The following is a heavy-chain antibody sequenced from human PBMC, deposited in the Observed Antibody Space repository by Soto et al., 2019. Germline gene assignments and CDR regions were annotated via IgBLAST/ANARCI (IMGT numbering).Heavy chain of an antibody. CDR3: ARERMRSNWNFGYYYYGMDV. J-gene: IGHJ6*02. D-gene: IGHD1-7*01. Sequence: ASVKVSCKASGYTFTSYYMHWVRQAPGQGLEWMGIINPSGGSTSYAQKFQGRVTMTRDTSTSTVYMELSSLRSEDTAVYYCARERMRSNWNFGYYYYGMDVWGQGTRVTVSS. CDR2: INPSGGST. V-gene: IGHV1-46*01. CDR1: GYTFTSYY.